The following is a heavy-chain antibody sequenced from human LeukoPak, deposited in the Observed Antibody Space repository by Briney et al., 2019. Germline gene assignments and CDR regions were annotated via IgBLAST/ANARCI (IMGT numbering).Heavy chain of an antibody. V-gene: IGHV3-23*01. CDR1: GFTFSSYA. CDR2: ISGSGGST. J-gene: IGHJ5*02. D-gene: IGHD3-10*01. CDR3: AKDPWFGELARGNWFDP. Sequence: GGSLRLSCAASGFTFSSYAMSWVRQAPGKGLEWVSAISGSGGSTYYADSVKGRFTISRDNSKNTLYLQMNSLRAEDTAVYYCAKDPWFGELARGNWFDPWGQGTLVTVSS.